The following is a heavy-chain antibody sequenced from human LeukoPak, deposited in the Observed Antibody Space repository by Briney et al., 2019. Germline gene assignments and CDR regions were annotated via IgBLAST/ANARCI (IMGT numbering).Heavy chain of an antibody. CDR2: ISGGGGST. J-gene: IGHJ4*02. CDR1: GLTFSSDA. D-gene: IGHD1-26*01. CDR3: AEGYSGSYFSY. Sequence: TGGSLRLSCAASGLTFSSDAMSWVRQAPEKGLEWVSAISGGGGSTYYADSVKGRFTISRDNPKNTLYLQMNSLRAEDTAVYYCAEGYSGSYFSYWGQGTLVTVSS. V-gene: IGHV3-23*01.